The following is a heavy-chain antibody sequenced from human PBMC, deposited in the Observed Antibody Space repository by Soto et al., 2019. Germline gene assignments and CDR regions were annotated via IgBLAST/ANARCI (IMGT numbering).Heavy chain of an antibody. CDR2: ISATGGST. CDR1: GFTFGIYA. D-gene: IGHD2-15*01. Sequence: EVQLLESGGDLVQPGGSLRLSCAASGFTFGIYAMTWVRQPPGKGLEWVSTISATGGSTFYADSVKGRFTISRDNSKNTLYLQMNSLRAEDTAIYYCAKDLSSYYYFDFWGQGTLVTVSS. V-gene: IGHV3-23*01. J-gene: IGHJ4*02. CDR3: AKDLSSYYYFDF.